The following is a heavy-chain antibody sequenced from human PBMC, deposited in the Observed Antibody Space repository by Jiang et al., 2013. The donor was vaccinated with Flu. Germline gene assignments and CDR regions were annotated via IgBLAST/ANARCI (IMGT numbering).Heavy chain of an antibody. V-gene: IGHV1-2*02. J-gene: IGHJ4*02. CDR1: GYTFTGHF. CDR2: INPNSGDT. Sequence: GLVGAEVKKPGAPMRVSCKASGYTFTGHFLHWVRQAPGRGLEWMGWINPNSGDTTYAQHFQGRVTMTRDTSATTAYLDLTNLGSDDTALYFCARARRDGYNSDFDYWGQGTLVTVSS. D-gene: IGHD5-24*01. CDR3: ARARRDGYNSDFDY.